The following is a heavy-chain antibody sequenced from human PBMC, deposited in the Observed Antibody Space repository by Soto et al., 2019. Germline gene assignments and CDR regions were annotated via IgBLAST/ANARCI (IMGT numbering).Heavy chain of an antibody. CDR3: GKGTVTYYYYGMDV. Sequence: EVQLLESGGGLVQPGGSLRLSCAASGFTFSSYAMSWVRQAPGKGLEWVSAISGSGGSTYYADSVKGRFTISRDNSKNTLYLEMNSLRAEDTAVYYCGKGTVTYYYYGMDVWGQGTTVNVSS. D-gene: IGHD4-17*01. CDR1: GFTFSSYA. CDR2: ISGSGGST. V-gene: IGHV3-23*01. J-gene: IGHJ6*02.